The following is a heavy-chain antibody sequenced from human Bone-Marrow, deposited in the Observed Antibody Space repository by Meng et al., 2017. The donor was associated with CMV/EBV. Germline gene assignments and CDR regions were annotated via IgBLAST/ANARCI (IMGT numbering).Heavy chain of an antibody. J-gene: IGHJ5*02. CDR3: ARHGGNSGA. V-gene: IGHV5-51*01. Sequence: GESLKISCKGSGYSFASYWIGWVRQLPGKGLEWMAIIYPAESEIRYSPSFQGQVSVSADRSTSTAYLQWSSLKASDTAMYYCARHGGNSGAWGQGTLVTVSS. CDR2: IYPAESEI. CDR1: GYSFASYW. D-gene: IGHD4-23*01.